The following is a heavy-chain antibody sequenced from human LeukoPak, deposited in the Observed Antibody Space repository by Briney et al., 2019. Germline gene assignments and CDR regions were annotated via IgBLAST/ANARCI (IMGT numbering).Heavy chain of an antibody. CDR2: ISGGGST. V-gene: IGHV3-23*01. J-gene: IGHJ6*02. D-gene: IGHD3-10*01. Sequence: GGSLRLSCAASGFTFSNFAMSWVRQAPGKGLEWVSAISGGGSTYYADSVKGRFTISRDNSKNTLYLQMNSLRAEDTAIYYCAKVMVRGTYYYYGMDVWGQGTTVTVSS. CDR1: GFTFSNFA. CDR3: AKVMVRGTYYYYGMDV.